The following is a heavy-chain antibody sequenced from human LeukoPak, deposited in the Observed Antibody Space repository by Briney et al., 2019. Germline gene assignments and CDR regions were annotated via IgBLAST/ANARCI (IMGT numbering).Heavy chain of an antibody. V-gene: IGHV4-34*01. D-gene: IGHD6-13*01. J-gene: IGHJ6*04. CDR1: GGSFSGYY. Sequence: KPSETLSLTCAVYGGSFSGYYWSWIRQPPGKGLEWIGEINHSGSTNYNPSLKSRVTISVDTSKNQFSLMLSSVTAADTAVYHCAREGGVRSSWYINYYYGMDVWGKGTTVTVSS. CDR2: INHSGST. CDR3: AREGGVRSSWYINYYYGMDV.